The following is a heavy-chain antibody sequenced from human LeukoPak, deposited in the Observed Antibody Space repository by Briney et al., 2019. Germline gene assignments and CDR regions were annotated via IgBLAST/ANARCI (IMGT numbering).Heavy chain of an antibody. Sequence: ASVKVSCKASGYTFTGYYMHWVRQAPGQGLEWMGWINPNSGGTNYAQKFQGRVTTTRDTSISTAYMELSRLRSDDTAVYYCARVWSGYLAFDYWGQGTLVTVSS. J-gene: IGHJ4*02. CDR2: INPNSGGT. CDR1: GYTFTGYY. CDR3: ARVWSGYLAFDY. V-gene: IGHV1-2*02. D-gene: IGHD3-3*01.